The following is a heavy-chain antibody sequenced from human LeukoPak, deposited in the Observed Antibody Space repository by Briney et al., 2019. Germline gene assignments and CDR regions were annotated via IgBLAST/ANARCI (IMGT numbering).Heavy chain of an antibody. CDR3: TALYCSGASCYSGLADY. V-gene: IGHV3-15*01. Sequence: GSLRLSCAASGFTFSNAWMSWVRQAPGKGLEWVGRIKSKTDGGTTDYAAPVKGRFTISRDDSKNTLYLQMNSLKTEDTAVYYCTALYCSGASCYSGLADYWGQGTLVTVSS. D-gene: IGHD2-15*01. CDR1: GFTFSNAW. CDR2: IKSKTDGGTT. J-gene: IGHJ4*02.